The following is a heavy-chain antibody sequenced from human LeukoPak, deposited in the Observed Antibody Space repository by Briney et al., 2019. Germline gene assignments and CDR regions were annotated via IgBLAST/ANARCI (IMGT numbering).Heavy chain of an antibody. V-gene: IGHV3-15*01. CDR1: GFTFSDHY. D-gene: IGHD1-26*01. CDR2: IKSESDGGTT. CDR3: TTSGWFDH. J-gene: IGHJ5*02. Sequence: KPGGSLRLSCAASGFTFSDHYMDWVRQAPGEGLEWVGRIKSESDGGTTDYAAPVKGRFTISGDDSKNTLFLQMNSLQTEDTAVYYCTTSGWFDHWGQGTLVTVSS.